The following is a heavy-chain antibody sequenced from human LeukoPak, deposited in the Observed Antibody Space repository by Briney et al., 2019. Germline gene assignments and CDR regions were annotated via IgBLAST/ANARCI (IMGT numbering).Heavy chain of an antibody. D-gene: IGHD1-26*01. Sequence: GGSLRLSRAASGFTFSGSGLHWVRQASGKGLEWVGRIRSKANSYATAYAASVKGRFTISRDDSKNTAYLQMNSLKTEDTAVYYCTSGTVGTTEVYWGQGTLVTVSS. CDR2: IRSKANSYAT. J-gene: IGHJ4*02. CDR1: GFTFSGSG. V-gene: IGHV3-73*01. CDR3: TSGTVGTTEVY.